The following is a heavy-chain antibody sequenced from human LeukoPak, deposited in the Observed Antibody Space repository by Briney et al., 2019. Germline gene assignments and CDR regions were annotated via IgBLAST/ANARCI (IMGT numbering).Heavy chain of an antibody. Sequence: SQTLSLTCAISGDSVSSNSVAWNWVRRSPSRGLEWLGRTYYRSTLYYDYAVSVKSRITISPDTSKNQFSLQLNSVTPEDTAVYYCARGATAYFDYWGQGTLVTVSS. CDR3: ARGATAYFDY. V-gene: IGHV6-1*01. D-gene: IGHD5-12*01. CDR1: GDSVSSNSVA. J-gene: IGHJ4*02. CDR2: TYYRSTLYY.